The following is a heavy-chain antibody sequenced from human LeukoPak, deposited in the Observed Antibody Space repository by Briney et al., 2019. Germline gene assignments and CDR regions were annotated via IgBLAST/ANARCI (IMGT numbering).Heavy chain of an antibody. CDR1: GFTFSNAW. V-gene: IGHV3-15*07. CDR3: TTDSMQWLDPNAFDI. J-gene: IGHJ3*02. D-gene: IGHD6-19*01. CDR2: IKSKTDGGTT. Sequence: GGSPRLSCAASGFTFSNAWMNWVRQAPGKGLEWVGRIKSKTDGGTTDYAAPVKGRFTISRDDSKNTLYLQMNSLKTEDTAVYYCTTDSMQWLDPNAFDIWGQGTMVTVSS.